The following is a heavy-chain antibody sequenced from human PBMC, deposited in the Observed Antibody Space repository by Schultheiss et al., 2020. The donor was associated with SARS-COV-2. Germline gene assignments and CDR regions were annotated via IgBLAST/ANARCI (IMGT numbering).Heavy chain of an antibody. D-gene: IGHD4-17*01. CDR3: AKGQDMTTVTTGFDY. CDR1: GFTFSSYG. Sequence: GGSLRLSCAASGFTFSSYGMHWVRQAPGKGLEWVAVISYDGSNKYYADSVKGRFTISRDNAKNTLYLQMNSLRAEDTALYYCAKGQDMTTVTTGFDYWGQGTLVTVSS. J-gene: IGHJ4*02. V-gene: IGHV3-30*18. CDR2: ISYDGSNK.